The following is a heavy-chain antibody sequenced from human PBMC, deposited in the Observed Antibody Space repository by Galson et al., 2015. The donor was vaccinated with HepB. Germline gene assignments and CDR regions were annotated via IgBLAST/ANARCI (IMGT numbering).Heavy chain of an antibody. D-gene: IGHD3-22*01. V-gene: IGHV1-2*06. Sequence: SVKVSCKASGYTFGGYYIHWVRQAPGQGLEWVGRISPNNGVTNYAQKFHDRVTMTSDTSINTAYMELSRLTSDDTAMYFCARGARSSGYPPFDHWGQGTLVTVSS. CDR2: ISPNNGVT. J-gene: IGHJ5*02. CDR3: ARGARSSGYPPFDH. CDR1: GYTFGGYY.